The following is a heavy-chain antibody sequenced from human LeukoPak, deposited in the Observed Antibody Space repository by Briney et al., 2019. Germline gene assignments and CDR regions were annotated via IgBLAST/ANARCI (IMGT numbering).Heavy chain of an antibody. V-gene: IGHV3-23*01. J-gene: IGHJ4*02. Sequence: GGSLRLSCAASGFTFSSYAITWVRQAPGKGLDWVSAIGGSGGSTYYADSVKGRFTISRDNSKDTLYLQMNSLRAEDTAVYYCAKGKDFGAYLPRNWGQGTLVTVSS. CDR2: IGGSGGST. D-gene: IGHD4-17*01. CDR1: GFTFSSYA. CDR3: AKGKDFGAYLPRN.